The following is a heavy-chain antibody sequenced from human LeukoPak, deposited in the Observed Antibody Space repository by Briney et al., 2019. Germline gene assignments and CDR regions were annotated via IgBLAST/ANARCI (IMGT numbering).Heavy chain of an antibody. Sequence: QAGGSLRLSCAASGFTFSGSAMHWVRQASGKGPEWVGRIRSKANSYATAYAASVKGRFTISRDDSKNTAYLQMNSLKTEDTAVYYCNRRGFVGYYSYYMDVWGKGTTVTVSS. CDR2: IRSKANSYAT. V-gene: IGHV3-73*01. CDR1: GFTFSGSA. D-gene: IGHD1-26*01. CDR3: NRRGFVGYYSYYMDV. J-gene: IGHJ6*03.